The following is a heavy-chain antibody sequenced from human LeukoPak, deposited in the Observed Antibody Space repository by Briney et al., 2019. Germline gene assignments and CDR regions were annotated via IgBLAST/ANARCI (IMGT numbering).Heavy chain of an antibody. CDR3: ARAAAAGPFGY. CDR1: GFTVSSNY. CDR2: IYSGGST. J-gene: IGHJ4*02. D-gene: IGHD6-13*01. Sequence: GGSLRLSCAASGFTVSSNYMSWVRQAPGKGLEWVSVIYSGGSTYYADSVKGRFTISRDNSKNTLYLQMTSLRAEDTAVYYCARAAAAGPFGYWGQGTLVTVSS. V-gene: IGHV3-66*01.